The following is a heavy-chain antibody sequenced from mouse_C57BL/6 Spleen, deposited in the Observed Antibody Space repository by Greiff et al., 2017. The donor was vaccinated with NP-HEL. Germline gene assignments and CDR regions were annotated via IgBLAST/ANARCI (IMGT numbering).Heavy chain of an antibody. D-gene: IGHD1-1*01. CDR1: GYTFTSYW. CDR3: ARYYYGSSFDY. V-gene: IGHV1-64*01. J-gene: IGHJ2*01. Sequence: VQLQQPGAELVKPGASVKLSCKASGYTFTSYWMHWVKQRPGQGLEWIGMIHPNSGSTNYNQKFKGKSTLTVDKSSSTAYMQLSSLTSEDSAVYYCARYYYGSSFDYWGQGTTLTVSS. CDR2: IHPNSGST.